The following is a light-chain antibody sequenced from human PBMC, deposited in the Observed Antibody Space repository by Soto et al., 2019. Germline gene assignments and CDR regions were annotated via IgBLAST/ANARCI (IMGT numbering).Light chain of an antibody. CDR2: DAS. Sequence: EIVLTQSPATLSLSPGERATLSCRASQSVSSNYLAWYQQKPGQAPRLLIYDASSRATGIPDRFSGSGSGTDFTLTISRLEPEDFAVYYCQHYGRSPWTFGQGTKV. J-gene: IGKJ1*01. V-gene: IGKV3-20*01. CDR3: QHYGRSPWT. CDR1: QSVSSNY.